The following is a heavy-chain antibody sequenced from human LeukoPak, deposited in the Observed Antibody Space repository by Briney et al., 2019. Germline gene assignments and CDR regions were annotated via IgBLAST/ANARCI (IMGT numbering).Heavy chain of an antibody. Sequence: GGSLRISCVASGFISNSSWKNRVCQAPGKGLKWLANIKQDGSEKCYVDAVKGRFTISRDNAKNSVYLQMNSLRAEDTAVYYCARGFDGANAFDLWGQGTLVTVSS. CDR2: IKQDGSEK. CDR1: GFISNSSW. V-gene: IGHV3-7*01. J-gene: IGHJ3*01. CDR3: ARGFDGANAFDL.